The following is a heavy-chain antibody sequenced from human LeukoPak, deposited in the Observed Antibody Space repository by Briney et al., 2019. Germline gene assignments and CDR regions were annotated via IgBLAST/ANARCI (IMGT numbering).Heavy chain of an antibody. Sequence: GGSLRLSCAASGFTFSSYSMNWVRQAPGKGLEWVSYISSSSSTIYHADSVKGRFTISRDNAKNSLYLQMNSLRAEDTAAYYCASGAIVGTSRFAYWGQGTLVTVSS. D-gene: IGHD1-1*01. V-gene: IGHV3-48*01. CDR1: GFTFSSYS. J-gene: IGHJ4*02. CDR2: ISSSSSTI. CDR3: ASGAIVGTSRFAY.